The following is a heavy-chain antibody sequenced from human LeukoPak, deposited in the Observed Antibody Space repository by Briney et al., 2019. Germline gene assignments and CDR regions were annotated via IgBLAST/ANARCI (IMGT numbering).Heavy chain of an antibody. CDR2: ISESGGTT. CDR1: GFTFNNYA. J-gene: IGHJ6*03. Sequence: PGGSLRLSCAASGFTFNNYAMNWVRQAPGKGLEWVSSISESGGTTDYADSVKGRFTISRDNSKNTLYLQMNSLRAEDTAVYYCAGDEYYDILPRMDVWGKGTTVTISS. CDR3: AGDEYYDILPRMDV. V-gene: IGHV3-23*01. D-gene: IGHD3-9*01.